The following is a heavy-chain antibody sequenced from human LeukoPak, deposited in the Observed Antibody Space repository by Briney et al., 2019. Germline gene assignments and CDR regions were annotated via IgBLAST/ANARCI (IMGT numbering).Heavy chain of an antibody. CDR3: ARGRKIVVVVGTTQTHRDYYMNV. CDR1: GGSFSGYY. Sequence: PSETLSLTCAVYGGSFSGYYWSWIRQPPGKGLEWIGEINHSGITNYNPSLKSRVTISLDTSKNQFSLKLSSVTAADTAAYYCARGRKIVVVVGTTQTHRDYYMNVWGKGTTVTVSS. V-gene: IGHV4-34*01. J-gene: IGHJ6*03. D-gene: IGHD2-15*01. CDR2: INHSGIT.